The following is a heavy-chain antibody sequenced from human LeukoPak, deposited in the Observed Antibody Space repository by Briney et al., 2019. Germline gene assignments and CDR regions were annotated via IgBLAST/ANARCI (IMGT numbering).Heavy chain of an antibody. D-gene: IGHD1-26*01. V-gene: IGHV1-18*01. CDR1: GYTFTSYG. J-gene: IGHJ4*02. CDR3: ARAPEWELPSYFDY. CDR2: ISAYNGNT. Sequence: ASVKVSCTASGYTFTSYGISWVRQAPGQGLEWMGWISAYNGNTNYAQKLQGRVTMTTDTSTSTAYTELRSLRSDDTAVYYCARAPEWELPSYFDYWGQGTLVTVSS.